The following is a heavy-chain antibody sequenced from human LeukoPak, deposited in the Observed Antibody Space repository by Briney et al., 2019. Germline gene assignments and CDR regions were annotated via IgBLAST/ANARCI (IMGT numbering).Heavy chain of an antibody. D-gene: IGHD3-22*01. Sequence: EASVKVSCKASGYTFTGYYMHWVRQAPGQGLEWMGWINPNSGGTNYAQKFQGRVTITTDESTSTAYMELSSLRSEDTAVYYCARGRWLPIWGQGTMVTVSS. CDR1: GYTFTGYY. CDR2: INPNSGGT. CDR3: ARGRWLPI. J-gene: IGHJ3*02. V-gene: IGHV1-2*02.